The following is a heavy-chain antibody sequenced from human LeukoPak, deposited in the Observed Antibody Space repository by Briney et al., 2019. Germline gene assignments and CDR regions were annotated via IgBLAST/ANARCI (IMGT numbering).Heavy chain of an antibody. CDR1: GFTFSSYG. Sequence: SGGSLRLSCAASGFTFSSYGMHWVRQAPGKGLEWVAVISYDGGNKYYADPVKGRFTISRDNSKNTLYLQMNSLRAEDTAVYYCAKNRDSSGYFYFDYWGQGTLVTVSS. V-gene: IGHV3-30*18. D-gene: IGHD3-22*01. CDR2: ISYDGGNK. CDR3: AKNRDSSGYFYFDY. J-gene: IGHJ4*02.